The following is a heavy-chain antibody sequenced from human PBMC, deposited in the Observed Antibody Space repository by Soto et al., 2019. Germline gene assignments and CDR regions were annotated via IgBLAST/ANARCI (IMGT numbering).Heavy chain of an antibody. Sequence: GESLKISCAASGFTFSSYSMNWVRQAPGKGLEWVSSISSSSSYIYYADSVKGRFTISRDNAKNSLYLQMNSLRAEDTAVYYCARDALTGDGDAFDIWGQGTMVTVSS. CDR1: GFTFSSYS. CDR2: ISSSSSYI. V-gene: IGHV3-21*01. CDR3: ARDALTGDGDAFDI. J-gene: IGHJ3*02. D-gene: IGHD7-27*01.